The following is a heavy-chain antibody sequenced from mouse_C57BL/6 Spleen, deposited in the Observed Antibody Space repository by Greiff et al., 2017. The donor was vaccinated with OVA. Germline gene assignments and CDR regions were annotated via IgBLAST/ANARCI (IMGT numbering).Heavy chain of an antibody. CDR1: GYTFTGYW. Sequence: VQLQQSGAELMKPGASVTLSCKATGYTFTGYWIEWVKQRPGHGLEWIGEILPGSGSTNYNEKFKGKATFTADTSSNTAYMQLSSLTTEDSAIYYYSRSRYYGSSPHYFDYWGQGTTLTVSS. CDR2: ILPGSGST. CDR3: SRSRYYGSSPHYFDY. J-gene: IGHJ2*01. D-gene: IGHD1-1*01. V-gene: IGHV1-9*01.